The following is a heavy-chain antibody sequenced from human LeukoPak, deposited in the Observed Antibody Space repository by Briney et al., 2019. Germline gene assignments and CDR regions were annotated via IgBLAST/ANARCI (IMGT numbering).Heavy chain of an antibody. CDR2: IYYSGST. J-gene: IGHJ4*02. CDR1: GGSISSYY. D-gene: IGHD2-2*01. Sequence: TSETLSLTCTVSGGSISSYYWSWIRQPPGKGLEWIGYIYYSGSTNYNPSLKSRVTISVDTSKNQFSLKLNSVTAADTAVYYCARAIVVVPAADYYFDYWGQGTLVTVSS. V-gene: IGHV4-59*01. CDR3: ARAIVVVPAADYYFDY.